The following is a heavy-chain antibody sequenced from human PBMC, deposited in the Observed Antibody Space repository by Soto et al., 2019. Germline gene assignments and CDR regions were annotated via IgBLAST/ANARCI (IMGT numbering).Heavy chain of an antibody. J-gene: IGHJ4*02. CDR1: GFSFRSDW. CDR3: SGGVGDAI. D-gene: IGHD1-26*01. Sequence: EDQLVESGGGLVQPGGSLRLTCAVSGFSFRSDWMNWVRQAPGKGLEWVAHTNQDGSEKYYLDSVKGRFTIFRDNAKNSLYLQMNRLRAEDPAVYYCSGGVGDAIWGQGTLVTVSS. V-gene: IGHV3-7*04. CDR2: TNQDGSEK.